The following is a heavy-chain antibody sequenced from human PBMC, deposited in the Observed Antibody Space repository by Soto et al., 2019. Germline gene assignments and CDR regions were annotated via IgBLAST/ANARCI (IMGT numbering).Heavy chain of an antibody. V-gene: IGHV4-34*01. CDR2: ICHGGGA. CDR3: AGYSNSWSKYVKH. CDR1: GGSFSGYC. Sequence: VQLQQWGAGLLKPSETLSLTCAVYGGSFSGYCWSWIRQTPGERLEWVGDICHGGGANYNPSLKSRVSFSMDPSKNQFSLKLTSVIAADTAVYYCAGYSNSWSKYVKHWGRGSLVTVSS. J-gene: IGHJ1*01. D-gene: IGHD6-13*01.